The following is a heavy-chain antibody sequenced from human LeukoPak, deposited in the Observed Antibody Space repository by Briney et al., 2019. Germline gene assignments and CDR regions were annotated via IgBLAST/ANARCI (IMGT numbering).Heavy chain of an antibody. CDR2: IHPSGGST. V-gene: IGHV1-46*01. CDR3: ARITMTTSGWYFDL. Sequence: ASVKVSCKASGYTFTSHYMHWVRQAPGEGLEWMGMIHPSGGSTTYAQKFQGRVTMTTDTSTSTVYMELSSLRSEDTALYYCARITMTTSGWYFDLWGRGTLVTVSS. J-gene: IGHJ2*01. CDR1: GYTFTSHY. D-gene: IGHD3-22*01.